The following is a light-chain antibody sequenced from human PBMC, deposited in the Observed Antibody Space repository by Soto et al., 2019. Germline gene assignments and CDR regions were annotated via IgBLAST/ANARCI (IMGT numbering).Light chain of an antibody. V-gene: IGKV3-11*01. Sequence: EIVLTQSPATLSLSPGERATLSCRASQSVSGYLAWYQQKPGQAPRLLIYDGSHRAAGIPSRFSGSGSGTDFTLTISGLEPEDFAVYYCQQFSSYPLTVGGGTKVDSK. CDR3: QQFSSYPLT. J-gene: IGKJ4*01. CDR1: QSVSGY. CDR2: DGS.